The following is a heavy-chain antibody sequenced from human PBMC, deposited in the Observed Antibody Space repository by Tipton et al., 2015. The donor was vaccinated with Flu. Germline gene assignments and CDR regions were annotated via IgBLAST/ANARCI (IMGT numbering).Heavy chain of an antibody. V-gene: IGHV3-66*04. CDR3: ARPLGRPDVMDV. Sequence: SLRLSCAASGFTVSTNYMMWVRQAPGKGLEWVSATYSGGGTYYADSVKGRFTISRDNSKSTVYLQMNSLRAEDTAMYYCARPLGRPDVMDVWGQGTSVTVSS. D-gene: IGHD7-27*01. J-gene: IGHJ6*02. CDR1: GFTVSTNY. CDR2: TYSGGGT.